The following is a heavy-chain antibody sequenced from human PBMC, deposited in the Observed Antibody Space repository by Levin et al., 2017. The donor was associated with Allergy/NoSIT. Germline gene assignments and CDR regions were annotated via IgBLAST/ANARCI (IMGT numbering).Heavy chain of an antibody. D-gene: IGHD3-10*01. CDR1: GFSFNRFE. CDR3: ARDFGEDGMDV. Sequence: GGSLRLSCAASGFSFNRFEMNWVRQAPGKGLEWVAVISYDGSNTKYADSVKGRFTISRDNSKKTQYLQMNSLRAEDTAVYYCARDFGEDGMDVWGQGTTVTVSS. J-gene: IGHJ6*02. V-gene: IGHV3-30-3*01. CDR2: ISYDGSNT.